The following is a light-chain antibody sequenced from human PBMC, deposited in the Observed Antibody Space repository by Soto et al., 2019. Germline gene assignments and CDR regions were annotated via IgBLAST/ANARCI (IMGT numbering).Light chain of an antibody. CDR1: QSLLHSVGKTS. CDR3: SQSIRVPWT. J-gene: IGKJ1*01. V-gene: IGKV2D-29*01. Sequence: DIVMTQTPLFLSVTPGQPTSISCSSSQSLLHSVGKTSIDRYLQKPGQPPQLLMYEVSNRVSGVPDRGSGSGSGTDYTLKTSRVEAEGVGVYYCSQSIRVPWTFGQGTKVDIK. CDR2: EVS.